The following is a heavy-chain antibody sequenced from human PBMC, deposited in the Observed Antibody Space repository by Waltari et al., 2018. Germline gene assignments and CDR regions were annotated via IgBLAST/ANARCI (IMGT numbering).Heavy chain of an antibody. J-gene: IGHJ4*02. CDR3: AGVGGAALTEGFDY. Sequence: EVQLVQSGGDLVQPGGSLRLSCAASGFTFTTYSWALLRQAPGKWLEWSSYITSRSSTIYYAASERRRFTTSRDNAKNSQYLQMNSRRVEDTTDYYWAGVGGAALTEGFDYWGQGTLVTVAS. D-gene: IGHD7-27*01. CDR1: GFTFTTYS. CDR2: ITSRSSTI. V-gene: IGHV3-48*01.